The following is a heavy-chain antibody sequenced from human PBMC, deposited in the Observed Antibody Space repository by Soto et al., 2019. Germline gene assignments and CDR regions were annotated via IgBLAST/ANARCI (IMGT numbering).Heavy chain of an antibody. CDR1: GDTFTFYS. CDR2: INPILSMS. CDR3: ASSYGSGYRAFDY. V-gene: IGHV1-69*02. J-gene: IGHJ4*02. D-gene: IGHD3-10*01. Sequence: QVQLVQSGAEVKKPGSSVRGSCKASGDTFTFYSINWVRQAPGLGLEWMGRINPILSMSNYAQRFQGRVTMTADKSTSTAYMELSSLRSEDTAMYYCASSYGSGYRAFDYGGQGALVTVSS.